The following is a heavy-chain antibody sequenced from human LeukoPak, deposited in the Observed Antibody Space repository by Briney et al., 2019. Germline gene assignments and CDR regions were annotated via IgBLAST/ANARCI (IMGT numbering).Heavy chain of an antibody. CDR3: ASSPGWELLRVAY. CDR1: GFTFSSYA. V-gene: IGHV3-23*01. J-gene: IGHJ4*01. Sequence: PGESLRLSCAASGFTFSSYAMSWVRQAPGKGLEWVSAISGSGGSTYYADSVKGRFTISRDNSKNTLYLQMSSLRAEDTAVYYCASSPGWELLRVAYWDQGTLVTVSS. CDR2: ISGSGGST. D-gene: IGHD1-26*01.